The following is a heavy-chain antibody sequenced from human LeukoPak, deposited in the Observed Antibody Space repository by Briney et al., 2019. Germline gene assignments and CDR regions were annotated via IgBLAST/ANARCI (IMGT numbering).Heavy chain of an antibody. CDR2: IKQDGSEK. Sequence: GGSLRLSCAASGFPFSRYWMSWVRQAPGKGLEWVANIKQDGSEKYYVDSVKGRFTITRDNAKNSLYLQMNSLRAEDAAVYYCARGLQWLVSDAFDIWGQGTMVTVSS. CDR3: ARGLQWLVSDAFDI. D-gene: IGHD6-19*01. CDR1: GFPFSRYW. V-gene: IGHV3-7*01. J-gene: IGHJ3*02.